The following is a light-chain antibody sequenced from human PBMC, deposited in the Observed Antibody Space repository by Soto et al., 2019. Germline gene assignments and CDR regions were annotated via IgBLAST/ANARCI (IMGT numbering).Light chain of an antibody. CDR1: QSIRVY. J-gene: IGKJ4*01. Sequence: EIVLTQSPATLSLSPGETATLSCRASQSIRVYLAWYQQKPGQPPRLLIYDASIRATGVPARFSGGGSGTDFPLTISGLEPDYFAIYYFQPGGTGPRGAPFGGGTKVDIK. CDR2: DAS. CDR3: QPGGTGPRGAP. V-gene: IGKV3-11*01.